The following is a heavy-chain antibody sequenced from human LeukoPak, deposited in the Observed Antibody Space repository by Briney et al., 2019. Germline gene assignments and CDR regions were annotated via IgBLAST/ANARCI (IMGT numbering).Heavy chain of an antibody. CDR2: IESDGGRT. CDR1: GFTFSHYW. V-gene: IGHV3-74*01. Sequence: GGSLRLSCAASGFTFSHYWMHWVRQAPGKGLVWVSRIESDGGRTDYADSLKGRFTISRDNGKNTLYLQMNSLRAEDTAVYYCARLPFYCTDGVCYTDFDAFDIWGPGTMVTVSS. D-gene: IGHD2-8*01. J-gene: IGHJ3*02. CDR3: ARLPFYCTDGVCYTDFDAFDI.